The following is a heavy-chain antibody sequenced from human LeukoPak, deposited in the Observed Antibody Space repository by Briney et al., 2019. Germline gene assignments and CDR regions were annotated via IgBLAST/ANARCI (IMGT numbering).Heavy chain of an antibody. V-gene: IGHV3-48*01. D-gene: IGHD3-10*01. CDR1: GFTFSSYT. J-gene: IGHJ4*02. Sequence: GGSLRLSCAASGFTFSSYTMNWVRQPPGKGLEWVSNIGTSTTTIYYADSVKGRFTISRDNSKNTLYLQMNSLRAEDTAVYYCAKALGVRGVFDYWGQGTLVTVSS. CDR2: IGTSTTTI. CDR3: AKALGVRGVFDY.